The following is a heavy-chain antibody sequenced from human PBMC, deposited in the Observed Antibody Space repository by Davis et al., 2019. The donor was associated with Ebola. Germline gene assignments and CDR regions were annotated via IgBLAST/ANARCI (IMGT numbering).Heavy chain of an antibody. Sequence: GESLKISCTASGFNFGEYALTWVRQTPRKGLEWVGFIRNKAYGGTTEYAASVKGRFTISRDDSGNIAYLQMNSLKTEDTAVYYCTCTWSSFDYWGQGTLVTVSS. D-gene: IGHD3-10*01. CDR1: GFNFGEYA. CDR3: TCTWSSFDY. J-gene: IGHJ4*02. CDR2: IRNKAYGGTT. V-gene: IGHV3-49*04.